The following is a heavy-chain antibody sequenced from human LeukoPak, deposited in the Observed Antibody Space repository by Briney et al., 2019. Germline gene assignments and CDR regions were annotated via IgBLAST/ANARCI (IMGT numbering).Heavy chain of an antibody. J-gene: IGHJ4*02. CDR3: ASSKRGILTGYYDY. D-gene: IGHD3-9*01. Sequence: SETLSLTCAVYGGSFSDYYWSWIRQPPGKGLEWIGEINHSGSTNYNPSLKSRVTISVDTSKNQFSLKLSSVTAADTAVYYCASSKRGILTGYYDYWGQGTLVTVSS. CDR1: GGSFSDYY. CDR2: INHSGST. V-gene: IGHV4-34*01.